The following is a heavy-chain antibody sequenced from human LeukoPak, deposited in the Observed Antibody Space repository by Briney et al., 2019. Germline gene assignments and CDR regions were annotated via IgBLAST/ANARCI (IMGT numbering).Heavy chain of an antibody. D-gene: IGHD3-10*01. J-gene: IGHJ4*02. CDR1: GYTFTGYY. CDR3: ASGITMVRGANGDY. V-gene: IGHV1-2*02. CDR2: INPNSGGT. Sequence: GASVKVSFTASGYTFTGYYMHWGRQAPGQGLEWMGWINPNSGGTNYAQKFQGRVTMTRDTSISTAYMELNRLRSDDTAVYCCASGITMVRGANGDYWGQGTLVTVSS.